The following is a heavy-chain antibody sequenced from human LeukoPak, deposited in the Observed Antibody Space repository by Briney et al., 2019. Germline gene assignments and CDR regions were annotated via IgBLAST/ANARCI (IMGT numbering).Heavy chain of an antibody. Sequence: SETLSLTCTVSGRSISSSSYYWGWIPQPPGKGLEWIESIYYSGSTYYNPSLKSRVTISVDTSKNQFSLKLSSVTAADTAVYYCATTSPPYDSWGQGTLVTVSS. D-gene: IGHD3-3*01. CDR1: GRSISSSSYY. CDR3: ATTSPPYDS. V-gene: IGHV4-39*01. J-gene: IGHJ5*02. CDR2: IYYSGST.